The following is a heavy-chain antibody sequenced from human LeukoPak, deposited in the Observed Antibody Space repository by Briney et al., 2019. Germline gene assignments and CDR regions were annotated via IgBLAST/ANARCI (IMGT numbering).Heavy chain of an antibody. D-gene: IGHD5-18*01. CDR3: ATVDTAMVTRY. CDR2: INHSGGT. CDR1: GGSFSGYY. V-gene: IGHV4-34*01. J-gene: IGHJ4*02. Sequence: SETLSLTCAVKGGSFSGYYWNWFRQPSGNGLEWIGEINHSGGTNYNPSLKSRVAISVGTSMNQFSLKLSSVTAADTAVYFCATVDTAMVTRYWGQGTLVTVSS.